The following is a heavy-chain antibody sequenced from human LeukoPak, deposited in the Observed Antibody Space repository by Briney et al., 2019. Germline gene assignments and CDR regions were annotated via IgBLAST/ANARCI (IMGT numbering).Heavy chain of an antibody. CDR3: ARTRYDFWSGYVYYFDY. D-gene: IGHD3-3*01. CDR1: GGSFSGYY. J-gene: IGHJ4*02. CDR2: INHSGST. Sequence: SETLSLTCAVYGGSFSGYYWSWIRQPPGKGLEWIGEINHSGSTNYNPSLKSRVTISVDTSKNQFSLKLSPVTAADTAVYYCARTRYDFWSGYVYYFDYWGQGTLVTVSS. V-gene: IGHV4-34*01.